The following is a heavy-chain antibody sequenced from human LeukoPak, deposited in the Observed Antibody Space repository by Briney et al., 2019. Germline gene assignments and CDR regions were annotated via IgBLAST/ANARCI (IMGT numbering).Heavy chain of an antibody. D-gene: IGHD3-22*01. J-gene: IGHJ4*02. Sequence: PGGSLRLSCAASGFTFSSYWMSWVRQAPGKGLEWVANIKQDGSETFYVDSVKGRFTTSRDNARNSVYLQMNSLRAEDTAVYYCARDRYYYDSSASWGYWGQGTLVTVSS. CDR2: IKQDGSET. CDR3: ARDRYYYDSSASWGY. CDR1: GFTFSSYW. V-gene: IGHV3-7*01.